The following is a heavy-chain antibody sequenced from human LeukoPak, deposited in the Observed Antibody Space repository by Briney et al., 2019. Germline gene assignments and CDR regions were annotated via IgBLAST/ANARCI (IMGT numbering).Heavy chain of an antibody. Sequence: GGSLRLSCAASGLTFRDYWMSWVRQSPGKGLEWVANIKEDGSQKYDVDSVRGRFTISRDNAKNSLFLQMDSLRAEDTAVYYCAKDSRFCTGYDCRGDAFDSWGQGTMVTVTS. J-gene: IGHJ3*02. CDR3: AKDSRFCTGYDCRGDAFDS. V-gene: IGHV3-7*01. CDR1: GLTFRDYW. CDR2: IKEDGSQK. D-gene: IGHD2-8*02.